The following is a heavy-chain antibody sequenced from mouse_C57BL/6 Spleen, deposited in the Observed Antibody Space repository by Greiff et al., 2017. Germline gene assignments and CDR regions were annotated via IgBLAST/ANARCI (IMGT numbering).Heavy chain of an antibody. CDR1: GYSITSGYY. D-gene: IGHD2-3*01. CDR2: ISYDGSN. CDR3: ARGVYDGLY. J-gene: IGHJ2*01. Sequence: EVQVVESGPGLVKPSQSLSLTCSVTGYSITSGYYWNWIRQFPGNKLEWMCYISYDGSNNYNPSLKNRISITRDTSKNQFFLKLKSVTTEDTATYYCARGVYDGLYWGQGTTLTVSS. V-gene: IGHV3-6*01.